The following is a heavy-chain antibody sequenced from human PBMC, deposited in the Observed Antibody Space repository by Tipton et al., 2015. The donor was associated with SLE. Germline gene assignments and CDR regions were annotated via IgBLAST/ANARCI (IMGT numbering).Heavy chain of an antibody. CDR3: ARGGGLSPFDY. J-gene: IGHJ4*02. CDR1: GGSISTYY. V-gene: IGHV4-4*09. D-gene: IGHD1-26*01. Sequence: LRLSCTVSGGSISTYYWSWIRQSPGKGLEWIGYIYSSGSTNYNPSLKSRVAISVDTSKNQFSLKLSSMTAADTAVYYCARGGGLSPFDYWGQGTLVTVSS. CDR2: IYSSGST.